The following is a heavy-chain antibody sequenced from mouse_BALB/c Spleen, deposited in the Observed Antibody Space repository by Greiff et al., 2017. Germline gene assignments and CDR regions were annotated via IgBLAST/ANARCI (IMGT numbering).Heavy chain of an antibody. V-gene: IGHV5-12-1*01. J-gene: IGHJ2*01. CDR1: GFAFSSYD. Sequence: EVMLVESGGGLVKPGGSLKLSCAASGFAFSSYDMSWVRQTPGKRLEWVAYISSGGGSTYYPDTVKGRFTISRDNAKNTLYLQMSSLKSEDTAMYYCARRGYYGIDYWGQGTTLTVSS. CDR3: ARRGYYGIDY. CDR2: ISSGGGST. D-gene: IGHD1-1*01.